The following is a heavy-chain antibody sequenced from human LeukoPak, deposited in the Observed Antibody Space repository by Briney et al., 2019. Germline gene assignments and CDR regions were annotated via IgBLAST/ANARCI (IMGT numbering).Heavy chain of an antibody. V-gene: IGHV3-15*01. CDR1: GFTFSNAW. CDR2: IKSKTDGGTT. J-gene: IGHJ3*02. Sequence: AGGSLRLSCAASGFTFSNAWMSWVRQAPGKGLEWVGRIKSKTDGGTTDYAAPVKGRFTISRDDSKNTLYLQMNSLKPEDTAVYYCTTDGEYCSGGSCYGGAFDIWGQGTMVTVSS. D-gene: IGHD2-15*01. CDR3: TTDGEYCSGGSCYGGAFDI.